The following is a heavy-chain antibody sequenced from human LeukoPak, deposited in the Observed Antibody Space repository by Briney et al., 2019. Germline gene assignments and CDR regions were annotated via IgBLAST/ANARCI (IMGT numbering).Heavy chain of an antibody. Sequence: SVKVSCKASGGTFSSYAISWVRQAPGQGLEWMGGIIPIFGTANYAQKFQGRVTITADESTSTAYMELSSLRSEDTAVYYCARDPYPAVYDSSGYYYGPPNQDQPGRTPLDYWGQGTLVTVSS. D-gene: IGHD3-22*01. J-gene: IGHJ4*02. V-gene: IGHV1-69*01. CDR1: GGTFSSYA. CDR3: ARDPYPAVYDSSGYYYGPPNQDQPGRTPLDY. CDR2: IIPIFGTA.